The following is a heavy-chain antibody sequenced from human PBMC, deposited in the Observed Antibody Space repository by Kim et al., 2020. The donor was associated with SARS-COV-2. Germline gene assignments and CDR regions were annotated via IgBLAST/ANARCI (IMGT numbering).Heavy chain of an antibody. V-gene: IGHV4-31*03. CDR1: GGSISSGGYY. CDR2: IYYSGST. CDR3: AIATMITFGGVIDHFDY. D-gene: IGHD3-16*02. Sequence: SETLSLTCTVSGGSISSGGYYWRWIRQHPGKGLEWIGYIYYSGSTYYNPSLKSRVTISVVTSKNQFSLKLSSVTAADTAVYYCAIATMITFGGVIDHFDYWGQGTLVTVSS. J-gene: IGHJ4*02.